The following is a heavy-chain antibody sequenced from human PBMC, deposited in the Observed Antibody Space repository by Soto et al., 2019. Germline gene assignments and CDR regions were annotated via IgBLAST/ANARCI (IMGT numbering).Heavy chain of an antibody. CDR1: GGSFSGYY. J-gene: IGHJ6*02. V-gene: IGHV4-34*01. CDR3: AGEVRVRIGIAAAGRDYYGMDV. D-gene: IGHD6-13*01. Sequence: SETLSLTCAVYGGSFSGYYWSWIRQPPGKGLEWIGEINHSGSTNYNPSLKSRVTISVDTSKNQFSLKLSSVTAADTAVYYCAGEVRVRIGIAAAGRDYYGMDVWGQGTTVTVSS. CDR2: INHSGST.